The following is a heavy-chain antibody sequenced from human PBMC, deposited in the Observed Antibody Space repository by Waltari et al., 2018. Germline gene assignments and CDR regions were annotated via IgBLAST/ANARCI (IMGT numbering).Heavy chain of an antibody. D-gene: IGHD3-16*01. Sequence: EVQLLESGGGLVQPGGSLRLSCAASGFTFSSYAMSWVRQAPGKGLGWVSVIYGGGSTYYADSVKGRCTISRDNSKNTLYLQMNSLRAEDTAVYYCAKDRAGGNYYYMDVWGKGTTVTVSS. CDR1: GFTFSSYA. J-gene: IGHJ6*03. V-gene: IGHV3-23*03. CDR3: AKDRAGGNYYYMDV. CDR2: IYGGGST.